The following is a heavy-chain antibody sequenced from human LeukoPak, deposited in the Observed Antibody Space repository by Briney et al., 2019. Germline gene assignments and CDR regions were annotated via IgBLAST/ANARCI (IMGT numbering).Heavy chain of an antibody. CDR1: GCSISSYY. Sequence: PSETLSLTCTVSGCSISSYYWSWIRQPPGKGLEWIGYIYYSGRTNYNPSLKSRVTISVDTSKNQFSLKLSSVTAADTAVYYCARSMVRGEFDYWGQGTLVTVSS. CDR3: ARSMVRGEFDY. V-gene: IGHV4-59*08. D-gene: IGHD3-10*01. CDR2: IYYSGRT. J-gene: IGHJ4*02.